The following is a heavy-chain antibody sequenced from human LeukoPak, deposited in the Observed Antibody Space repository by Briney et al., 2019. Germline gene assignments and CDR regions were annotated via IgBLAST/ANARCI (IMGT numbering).Heavy chain of an antibody. CDR2: ISGDEIWT. Sequence: GGSLRLSCAASGFTLSNHWMHWVRQAPGKGLVWVSRISGDEIWTTYADSVKGRFIISRDNAKDTLYLQMNGLRAEDTAVYFCAKQSAGSAAWYSLHYDFWGQGTLVTISS. V-gene: IGHV3-74*03. J-gene: IGHJ4*02. CDR3: AKQSAGSAAWYSLHYDF. D-gene: IGHD3-10*01. CDR1: GFTLSNHW.